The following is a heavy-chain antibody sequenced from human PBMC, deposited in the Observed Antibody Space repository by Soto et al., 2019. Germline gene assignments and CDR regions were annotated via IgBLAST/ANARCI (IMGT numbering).Heavy chain of an antibody. CDR1: GFTFSSYS. CDR2: ISSSSSYI. J-gene: IGHJ6*04. V-gene: IGHV3-21*01. D-gene: IGHD4-17*01. CDR3: ARGFTRWLYGMDV. Sequence: GGSLRLSCAASGFTFSSYSMNWVLQAPGKGLEWVSSISSSSSYIYYADSVKGRFTISRDNAKNSPYLQMNSLRAEDTAVYYCARGFTRWLYGMDVWGKGTTVTVSS.